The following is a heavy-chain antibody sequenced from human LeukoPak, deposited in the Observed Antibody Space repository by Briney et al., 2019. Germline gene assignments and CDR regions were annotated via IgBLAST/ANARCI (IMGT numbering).Heavy chain of an antibody. D-gene: IGHD4-23*01. CDR2: INWNGGST. V-gene: IGHV3-20*01. J-gene: IGHJ6*03. Sequence: GGCLRLSSAASGVTFCVYGMSWGRPVPGKGVGWGSCINWNGGSTGYADSVKGRFTISRDNAKNSLYLQMNSLRAEDTALYHCARFGNPNYYYYYMDVWGKGTTVTISS. CDR1: GVTFCVYG. CDR3: ARFGNPNYYYYYMDV.